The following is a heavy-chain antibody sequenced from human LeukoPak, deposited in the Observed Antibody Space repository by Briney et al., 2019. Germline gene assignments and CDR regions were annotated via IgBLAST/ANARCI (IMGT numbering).Heavy chain of an antibody. D-gene: IGHD2-15*01. CDR3: ARGIVVVVAATSNWFDP. Sequence: GGSLRLSCAASGFTFSSYGMHWVRQAPGKGLEWVAFIRYDGSNKYCADSVKGRFTISRDNSKNTLYLQMNSLTTEDMAVYYCARGIVVVVAATSNWFDPWGQGTLVTVSS. CDR1: GFTFSSYG. J-gene: IGHJ5*02. CDR2: IRYDGSNK. V-gene: IGHV3-30*02.